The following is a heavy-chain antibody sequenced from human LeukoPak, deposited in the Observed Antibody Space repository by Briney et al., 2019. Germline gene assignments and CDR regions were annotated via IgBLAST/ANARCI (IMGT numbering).Heavy chain of an antibody. D-gene: IGHD1-26*01. V-gene: IGHV1-18*01. CDR1: GYTFTSYG. Sequence: ASVKVSCQASGYTFTSYGISWVRQAPGQGLDWMGWISAYNGNTNYAQKLQGRATITTDTSTSTAYMELRSLRSDDTAVYYCARGVGATPFDYWGQGTLVTVSS. CDR2: ISAYNGNT. J-gene: IGHJ4*02. CDR3: ARGVGATPFDY.